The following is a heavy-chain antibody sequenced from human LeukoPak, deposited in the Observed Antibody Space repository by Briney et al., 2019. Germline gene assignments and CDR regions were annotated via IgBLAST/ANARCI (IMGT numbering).Heavy chain of an antibody. Sequence: ASVKVSCKASGYTFTSYYMHWVRQAPGQGLEWMGIINPSGGSTSYAQKFQGRVTMTRDTSTSTVYMELSSLRSEDTAVYYCARVLRDSHYYYGMDVWGQGTTVTVSS. CDR2: INPSGGST. J-gene: IGHJ6*02. D-gene: IGHD2-15*01. CDR1: GYTFTSYY. V-gene: IGHV1-46*01. CDR3: ARVLRDSHYYYGMDV.